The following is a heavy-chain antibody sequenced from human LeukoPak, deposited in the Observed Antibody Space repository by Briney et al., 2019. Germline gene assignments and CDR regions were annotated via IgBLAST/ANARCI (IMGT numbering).Heavy chain of an antibody. J-gene: IGHJ4*02. CDR1: GYTFTSYG. CDR3: ARVLGSITVFGVVIESLDY. CDR2: ISAYNGNT. V-gene: IGHV1-18*01. D-gene: IGHD3-3*01. Sequence: GASVKVSCKASGYTFTSYGISWVRQAPGQGLEWMGWISAYNGNTNYAQKLQGRVTMTTDTSTSTAYMELRSLRSDDTAVYYCARVLGSITVFGVVIESLDYWGQGTLVTVSS.